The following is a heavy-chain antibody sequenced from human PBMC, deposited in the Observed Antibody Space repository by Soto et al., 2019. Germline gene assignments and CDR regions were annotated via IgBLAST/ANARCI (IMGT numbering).Heavy chain of an antibody. Sequence: GSLRLSCAASGFTFSNYVMNWVRQAPGKGLEWVSAINGGGTTYYTDSVKGRFTISRDNSKNTVYLEMSSLRAEDTAIYYCAKDQSGYGRFDYWGQGTQVTVSS. CDR1: GFTFSNYV. J-gene: IGHJ4*02. CDR2: INGGGTT. CDR3: AKDQSGYGRFDY. V-gene: IGHV3-23*01. D-gene: IGHD6-25*01.